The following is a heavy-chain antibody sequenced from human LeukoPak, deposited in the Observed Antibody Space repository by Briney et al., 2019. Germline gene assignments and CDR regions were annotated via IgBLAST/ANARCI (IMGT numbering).Heavy chain of an antibody. Sequence: ASVKVSCKASGYTFTGYYMHWVRQAPGQGLEWMGWINPNSGGTNYAQKFQGWVTMTRDTSINTAYMELGWLRSDDTAMYYCARDRGRWELQALPDHWGQGTLVTISS. CDR3: ARDRGRWELQALPDH. V-gene: IGHV1-2*04. CDR2: INPNSGGT. CDR1: GYTFTGYY. D-gene: IGHD1-26*01. J-gene: IGHJ4*02.